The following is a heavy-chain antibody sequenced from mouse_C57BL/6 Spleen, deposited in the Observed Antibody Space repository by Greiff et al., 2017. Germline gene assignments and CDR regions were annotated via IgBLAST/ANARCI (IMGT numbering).Heavy chain of an antibody. V-gene: IGHV14-4*01. CDR1: GFNIKDYY. CDR3: TAAGCFDY. CDR2: FDPENGDT. J-gene: IGHJ2*01. Sequence: VQLQQSGAELVRPGASVKLSCTASGFNIKDYYMHWVKQRPEQGLEWIGGFDPENGDTEYASKFQGKATITADTSSNTAYLQLSSLTSEDTAFYYCTAAGCFDYWGQGTTLTVSA.